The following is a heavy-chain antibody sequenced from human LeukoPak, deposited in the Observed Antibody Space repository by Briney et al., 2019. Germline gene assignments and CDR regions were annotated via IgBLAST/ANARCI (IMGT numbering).Heavy chain of an antibody. CDR1: GYTFTSYG. V-gene: IGHV1-18*01. D-gene: IGHD2-15*01. CDR2: ISAYNGNT. Sequence: ASVKVSCKASGYTFTSYGISWVRQALGQGLEWMGWISAYNGNTNYAQKLQGRVTMTTDTSTSTAYMELRSLRSDDTAVYYCARDDEDCSGGSCYPSAGYMDVWGKGTTVTVSS. J-gene: IGHJ6*03. CDR3: ARDDEDCSGGSCYPSAGYMDV.